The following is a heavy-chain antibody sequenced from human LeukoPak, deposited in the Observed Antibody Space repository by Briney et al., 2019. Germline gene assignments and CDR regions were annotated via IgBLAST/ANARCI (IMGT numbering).Heavy chain of an antibody. J-gene: IGHJ4*02. CDR1: GGSISSSSYY. V-gene: IGHV4-39*07. Sequence: SETLSLTCTVSGGSISSSSYYWGWIRQPPGKGLEWIGSIYYSGSTYYNPSLKSRVTISVDTSKNQFSLKLSSVTAADTAVYYYARALRSVATAYFDYWGQGTLVTVSS. CDR3: ARALRSVATAYFDY. D-gene: IGHD5-12*01. CDR2: IYYSGST.